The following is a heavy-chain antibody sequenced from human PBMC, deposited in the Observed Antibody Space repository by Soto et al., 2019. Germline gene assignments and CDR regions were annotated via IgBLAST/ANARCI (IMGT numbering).Heavy chain of an antibody. V-gene: IGHV1-46*04. CDR3: ARDPRAIVVVDSYYYYYGMDV. Sequence: QVQLVQSGAEVKKPGASVKVSCKASGYTFTSYYMHWVRQAPGQGLEWMGIINPSGGSTSYAQKLQGRVTMTRDTSTSTVYMELSSLRSEDTAVYYCARDPRAIVVVDSYYYYYGMDVWGQGTTVTVSS. CDR2: INPSGGST. D-gene: IGHD2-15*01. J-gene: IGHJ6*02. CDR1: GYTFTSYY.